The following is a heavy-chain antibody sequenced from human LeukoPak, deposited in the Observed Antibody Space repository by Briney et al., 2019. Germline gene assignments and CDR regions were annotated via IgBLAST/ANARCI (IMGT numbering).Heavy chain of an antibody. J-gene: IGHJ4*02. V-gene: IGHV4-61*02. CDR3: ARVDGYNYFES. CDR2: IYITGNT. D-gene: IGHD5-24*01. Sequence: SETLSLTCTESGGSISSDDYYWNWIRQPAGRGLEWIGRIYITGNTMYNPSLESRVRMSIDTSKNQVSLTVKSVTAADTAVYYCARVDGYNYFESWGQGTLVSVSS. CDR1: GGSISSDDYY.